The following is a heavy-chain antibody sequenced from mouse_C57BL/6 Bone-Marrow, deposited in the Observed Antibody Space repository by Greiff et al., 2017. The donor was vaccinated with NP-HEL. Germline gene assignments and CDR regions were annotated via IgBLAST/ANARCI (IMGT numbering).Heavy chain of an antibody. CDR2: INPSTGGT. CDR1: GYSFTGYY. D-gene: IGHD2-1*01. V-gene: IGHV1-43*01. Sequence: VQLQQSGPELVKPGASVKISCKASGYSFTGYYMHWVKQSSEKSLEWIGEINPSTGGTSYNQKFKGKATLTVDKSSSTAYMQLKSLTSESSAVYYCARRDYGNYVDFDYWGQGTTLTVSS. J-gene: IGHJ2*01. CDR3: ARRDYGNYVDFDY.